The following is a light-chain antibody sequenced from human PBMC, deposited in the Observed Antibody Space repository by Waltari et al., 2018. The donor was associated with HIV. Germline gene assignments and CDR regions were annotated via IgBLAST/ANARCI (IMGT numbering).Light chain of an antibody. CDR1: QSLNTN. Sequence: IVMTHSPATLSVSPGELVTLSCMSSQSLNTNLAWYQQKPGKAPRLLIHDASIRATDIPARLSGSGSGTDFTLTISRMEPEDVAVYYCQQYGTSPRYTFGQGTKLEIK. V-gene: IGKV3-15*01. CDR2: DAS. J-gene: IGKJ2*01. CDR3: QQYGTSPRYT.